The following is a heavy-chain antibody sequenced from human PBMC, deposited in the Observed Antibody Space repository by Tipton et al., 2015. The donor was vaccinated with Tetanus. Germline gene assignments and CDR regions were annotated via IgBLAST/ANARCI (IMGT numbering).Heavy chain of an antibody. D-gene: IGHD3-16*01. J-gene: IGHJ5*02. CDR2: IDNSEKN. V-gene: IGHV4-31*03. Sequence: TLSLTCTVSGGSISSGGYYWNWVRQHPGKGLEWIGSIDNSEKNYYNPSLRSRISISVDTSKNQFSLRLSSVTAADTAVYYCARDQGGGRVARLNWFGPWGQGTLVTVSS. CDR1: GGSISSGGYY. CDR3: ARDQGGGRVARLNWFGP.